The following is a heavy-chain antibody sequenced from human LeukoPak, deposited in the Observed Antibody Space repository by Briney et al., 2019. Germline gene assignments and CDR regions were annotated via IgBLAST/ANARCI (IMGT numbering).Heavy chain of an antibody. V-gene: IGHV1-69*13. J-gene: IGHJ3*02. Sequence: SVKVSCKASGGTFSSYAISWVRQAPGQGLEWMGGIIPIFGTANYAQKFQGRVMITADESTSTAYMELSSLRSEDTAVYYCAEGSCSGFGANAIDIWGQRTMVTVSS. CDR1: GGTFSSYA. CDR2: IIPIFGTA. D-gene: IGHD6-19*01. CDR3: AEGSCSGFGANAIDI.